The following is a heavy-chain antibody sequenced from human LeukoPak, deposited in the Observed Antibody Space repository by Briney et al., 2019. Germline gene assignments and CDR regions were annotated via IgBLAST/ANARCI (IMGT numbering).Heavy chain of an antibody. CDR3: AKQLGYCSDGSCYFPY. CDR2: ISNNGGYT. CDR1: GFTFSSSA. D-gene: IGHD2-15*01. V-gene: IGHV3-23*01. J-gene: IGHJ4*02. Sequence: GGSLRLSCAASGFTFSSSAMSWVRQAPGKGLEWVSAISNNGGYTYYADSVQGRFTISRDNSKSTLCLQMNSLRAEDTAVYYCAKQLGYCSDGSCYFPYWGQGTLVTVS.